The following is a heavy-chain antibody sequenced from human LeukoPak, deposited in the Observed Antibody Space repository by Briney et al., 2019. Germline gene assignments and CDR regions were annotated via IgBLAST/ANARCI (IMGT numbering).Heavy chain of an antibody. J-gene: IGHJ5*02. CDR1: GYTLTSYY. CDR3: ARALLEMATITDWFDP. Sequence: GASVKVSCKASGYTLTSYYMHWVRQAPGQGLEWMGIINPSGGSTSYAQKFQGRVTMTRDTSTSTVYMELSSLRSEDTAVYYCARALLEMATITDWFDPWGQGTLVTVSS. V-gene: IGHV1-46*01. CDR2: INPSGGST. D-gene: IGHD5-24*01.